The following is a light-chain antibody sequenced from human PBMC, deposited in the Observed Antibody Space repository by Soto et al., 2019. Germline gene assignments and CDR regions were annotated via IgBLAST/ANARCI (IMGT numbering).Light chain of an antibody. Sequence: EIVLTQSPGTLSLSPGEGGTLSCRASQSISSSYLAWYQQKPGQSPRLLIYAASSRATGIPDRFSGSGSGTDFTLTISRLEPEDFAVYYCQQRSNWPLTFGQGTRLEIK. CDR1: QSISSSY. V-gene: IGKV3D-20*02. J-gene: IGKJ5*01. CDR3: QQRSNWPLT. CDR2: AAS.